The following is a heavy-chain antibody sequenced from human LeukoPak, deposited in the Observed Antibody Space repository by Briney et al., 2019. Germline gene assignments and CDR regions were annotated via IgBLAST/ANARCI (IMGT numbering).Heavy chain of an antibody. CDR2: ISSSGSTI. CDR3: ARCGYDYWFDP. D-gene: IGHD5-12*01. Sequence: GRSLRLSCAASGFTLSDYYMSWIRQAPGKGLEWVSYISSSGSTIYYADSVKGRFTISRDNAKNSLYLQMNSLRAEDTAVYYCARCGYDYWFDPWGQGTLVTVSS. CDR1: GFTLSDYY. V-gene: IGHV3-11*01. J-gene: IGHJ5*02.